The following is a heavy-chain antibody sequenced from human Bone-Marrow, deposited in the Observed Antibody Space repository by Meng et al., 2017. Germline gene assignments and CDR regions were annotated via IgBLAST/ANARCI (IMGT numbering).Heavy chain of an antibody. Sequence: GESLKISCAASGFTFSSYWMSWVRQAPGKGLEWVANIKQDGSEKYYVDSVKGRFTISRGNAKNSLYLQMNSLRAEDTAVYYCARDIWGYATSFDYWGQGTLVTVSS. D-gene: IGHD3-16*01. J-gene: IGHJ4*02. V-gene: IGHV3-7*01. CDR1: GFTFSSYW. CDR3: ARDIWGYATSFDY. CDR2: IKQDGSEK.